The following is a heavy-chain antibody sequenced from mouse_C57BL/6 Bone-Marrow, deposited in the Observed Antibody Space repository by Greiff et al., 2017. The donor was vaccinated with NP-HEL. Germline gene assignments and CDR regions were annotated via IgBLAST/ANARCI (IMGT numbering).Heavy chain of an antibody. V-gene: IGHV5-16*01. J-gene: IGHJ3*01. CDR2: INYDGSST. CDR1: GFTFSDYY. D-gene: IGHD2-2*01. Sequence: EVKVVESEGGLVQPGSSMKLSCTASGFTFSDYYMAWVRQVPEKGLEWVANINYDGSSTYYLDSLKSRFIISRDNAKNILYLQMSSLKSEDTATYYCARVSYYYGYPWFAYWGQGTLVTVSA. CDR3: ARVSYYYGYPWFAY.